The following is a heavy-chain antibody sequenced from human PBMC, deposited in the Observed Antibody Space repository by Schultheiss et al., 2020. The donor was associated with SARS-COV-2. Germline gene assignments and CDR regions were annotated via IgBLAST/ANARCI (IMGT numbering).Heavy chain of an antibody. D-gene: IGHD2-2*01. CDR2: IYYSGST. CDR1: GGSISSYY. Sequence: SETLSLTCTVSGGSISSYYWSWIRQPPGKGLEWIGYIYYSGSTNYNPSLKSRVTISVDTSKNQFSLKLSSVTAADTAVYYCARPIVVVPAATAFDIWGQGTMVTVS. V-gene: IGHV4-59*12. J-gene: IGHJ3*02. CDR3: ARPIVVVPAATAFDI.